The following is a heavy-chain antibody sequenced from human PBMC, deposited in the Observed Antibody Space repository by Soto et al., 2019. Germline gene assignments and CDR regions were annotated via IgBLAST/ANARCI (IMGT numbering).Heavy chain of an antibody. V-gene: IGHV3-21*01. CDR3: ARDPRYSGYDTTPLY. Sequence: PGGSLRLSCAASGFTFSSYSMNWVRQAPGKGLEWVSSISSSSSYIYYADSVKGRFTISRDNAKNSLYLQMNSLRAEDTAVYYCARDPRYSGYDTTPLYWGQGTLVTVSS. D-gene: IGHD5-12*01. J-gene: IGHJ4*02. CDR1: GFTFSSYS. CDR2: ISSSSSYI.